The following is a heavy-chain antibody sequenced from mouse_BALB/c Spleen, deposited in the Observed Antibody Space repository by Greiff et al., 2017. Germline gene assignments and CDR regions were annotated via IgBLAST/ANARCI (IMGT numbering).Heavy chain of an antibody. Sequence: EVKLQESGGGLVKPGGSLKLSCAASGFTFSSYAMSWVRQTPEKRLEWVASISSGGSTYYPDSVKGRFTISRDNARNILYLQMSSLRSEDTAMYYCARKFGYPYYFDYWGQGTTLTVSS. CDR1: GFTFSSYA. D-gene: IGHD2-2*01. CDR2: ISSGGST. J-gene: IGHJ2*01. CDR3: ARKFGYPYYFDY. V-gene: IGHV5-6-5*01.